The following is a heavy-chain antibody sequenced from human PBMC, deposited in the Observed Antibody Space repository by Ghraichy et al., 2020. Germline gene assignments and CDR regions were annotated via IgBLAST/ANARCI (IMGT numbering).Heavy chain of an antibody. Sequence: GESLNISCAASGFTFSNFAMHWVRQAPDKGLEWVAIISYDGSDKYYADSVKGRFTISRDNSKNTLFLQMNSLRADDTAVYYCARVGGIAAAGSIHYYYYMDVCGKGTTVTVSS. V-gene: IGHV3-30*04. D-gene: IGHD6-13*01. CDR3: ARVGGIAAAGSIHYYYYMDV. J-gene: IGHJ6*03. CDR1: GFTFSNFA. CDR2: ISYDGSDK.